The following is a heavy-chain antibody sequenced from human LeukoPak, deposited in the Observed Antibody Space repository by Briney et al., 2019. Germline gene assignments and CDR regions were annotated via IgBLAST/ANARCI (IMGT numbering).Heavy chain of an antibody. V-gene: IGHV4-59*01. CDR2: IYYSWST. CDR1: GGSISSYY. J-gene: IGHJ3*02. CDR3: ARYSAMVKNDAFDI. Sequence: SETLSLTXTVSGGSISSYYWSWIRQPPGKGLEWIGYIYYSWSTNYNPSLKSRVTISVDTSKNQFSLKLSSVTAADTAVYYCARYSAMVKNDAFDIWGQGTMVTVSS. D-gene: IGHD5-18*01.